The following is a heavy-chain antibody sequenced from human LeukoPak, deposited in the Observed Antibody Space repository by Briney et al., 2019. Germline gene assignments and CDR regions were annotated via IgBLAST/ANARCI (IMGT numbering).Heavy chain of an antibody. Sequence: GWSLRLSCAASGFTFSSYWMHWVRQAPGKGLVWVARINSDGSSTSYADSVKGRFTISRDNAKNTLYLQMNSLRAEDTAVYYRARDRHYGSGSYDYWGQGTLVTVSS. CDR3: ARDRHYGSGSYDY. CDR2: INSDGSST. V-gene: IGHV3-74*01. CDR1: GFTFSSYW. J-gene: IGHJ4*02. D-gene: IGHD3-10*01.